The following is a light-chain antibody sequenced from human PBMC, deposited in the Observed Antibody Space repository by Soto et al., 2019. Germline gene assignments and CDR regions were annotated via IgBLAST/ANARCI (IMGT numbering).Light chain of an antibody. CDR3: SSTSSSTRV. CDR2: DVS. V-gene: IGLV2-14*01. Sequence: QSALTQPASVSGSPGQSITISCTGTSSDVGGYNYVSWYQQHPGKAPKLMIYDVSNRPSGVSNRFSGPKSGNTASLTISGLQAEDEADYYCSSTSSSTRVFGGGTKLTVL. CDR1: SSDVGGYNY. J-gene: IGLJ2*01.